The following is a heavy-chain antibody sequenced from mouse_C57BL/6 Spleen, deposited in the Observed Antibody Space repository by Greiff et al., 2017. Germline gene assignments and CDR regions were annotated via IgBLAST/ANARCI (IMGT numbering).Heavy chain of an antibody. V-gene: IGHV1-52*01. CDR2: IDPSDSET. D-gene: IGHD1-1*01. CDR3: ARSYGSSYWFAY. CDR1: GYTFTSYW. J-gene: IGHJ3*01. Sequence: QVQLQQPGAELVRPGSSVKLSCKASGYTFTSYWMHWVKQRPIQGLEWIGNIDPSDSETHYNQKFKDKATLTVDKSSSTAYMQLSSLTSEDSAVXDCARSYGSSYWFAYWGQGTLVTVSA.